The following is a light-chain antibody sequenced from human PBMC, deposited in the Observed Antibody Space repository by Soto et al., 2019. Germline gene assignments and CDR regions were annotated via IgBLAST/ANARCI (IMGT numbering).Light chain of an antibody. CDR2: AAS. CDR1: QGISNY. V-gene: IGKV1-27*01. CDR3: QKYNSAPRT. Sequence: DIQMTQSPSSLSVSVGDRVTITCRASQGISNYLAWYQQKPGKVPKLLIYAASTLQSGVPSRFSGSGSGTDLTLTISRLQPEDVATYYCQKYNSAPRTFGQGTKVEIK. J-gene: IGKJ1*01.